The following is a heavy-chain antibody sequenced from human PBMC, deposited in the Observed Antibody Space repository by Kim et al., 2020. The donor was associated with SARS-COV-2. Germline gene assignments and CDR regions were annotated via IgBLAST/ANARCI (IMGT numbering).Heavy chain of an antibody. J-gene: IGHJ4*02. D-gene: IGHD7-27*01. CDR1: GASITSSSSS. Sequence: SETLSLTCTVSGASITSSSSSWGWVRQPPGKGLEWIGTVYYIWGANYSPSLKSRVTVSLDTSKNQVSLNLYSVTAADTAVYYCARLPPTGEGGRGYFDFWGQGTLVTVSS. CDR3: ARLPPTGEGGRGYFDF. V-gene: IGHV4-39*01. CDR2: VYYIWGA.